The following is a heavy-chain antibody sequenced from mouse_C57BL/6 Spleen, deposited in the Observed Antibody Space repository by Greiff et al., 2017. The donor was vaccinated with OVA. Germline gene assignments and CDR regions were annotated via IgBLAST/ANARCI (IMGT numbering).Heavy chain of an antibody. CDR3: ARGVLYYGNFHFDY. Sequence: VQLQQSGPGLVKPSQSLSLTCSVTGYSITSGYYWNWIRQFPGNKLEWMGYISYDGSNNYNPSLKNRISITRDTSKNQFFLKLNSVTTEDTATYYCARGVLYYGNFHFDYWGQGTTLTVSS. D-gene: IGHD2-1*01. J-gene: IGHJ2*01. CDR2: ISYDGSN. V-gene: IGHV3-6*01. CDR1: GYSITSGYY.